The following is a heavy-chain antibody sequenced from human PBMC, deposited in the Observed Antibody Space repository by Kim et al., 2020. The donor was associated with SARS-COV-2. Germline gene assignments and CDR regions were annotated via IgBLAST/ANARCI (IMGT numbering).Heavy chain of an antibody. CDR3: AKDLDLYIAAAGTGTFDY. D-gene: IGHD6-13*01. V-gene: IGHV3-23*01. J-gene: IGHJ4*02. CDR1: GFTFSSYA. Sequence: GGSLRLSCAASGFTFSSYAMSWVRQAPGKGLEWVSAISGSGGSTYYADSVKGRFTISRDNSKNTLYLQMNSLRAEDTAVYYCAKDLDLYIAAAGTGTFDYWGEGALVTVSS. CDR2: ISGSGGST.